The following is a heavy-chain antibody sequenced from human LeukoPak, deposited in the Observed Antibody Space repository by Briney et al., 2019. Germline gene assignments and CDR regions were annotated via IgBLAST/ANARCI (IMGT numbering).Heavy chain of an antibody. CDR1: GGSFSGYY. V-gene: IGHV4-34*01. J-gene: IGHJ4*02. CDR3: VGLGTMTVGLAY. D-gene: IGHD3-22*01. Sequence: PSETLSLTCAVYGGSFSGYYWSWVRQPPGQGLELMGEINHSGSTNYNPSLKSRLSISVDTSKSQFSLQLSSVTAADTAVYYCVGLGTMTVGLAYWGQGTLVTASS. CDR2: INHSGST.